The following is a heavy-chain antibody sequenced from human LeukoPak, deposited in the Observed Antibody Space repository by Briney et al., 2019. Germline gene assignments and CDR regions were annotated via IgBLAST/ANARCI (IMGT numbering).Heavy chain of an antibody. J-gene: IGHJ4*02. D-gene: IGHD3-10*01. CDR2: IIPIFGTA. CDR1: GGTFSSYA. Sequence: GASVKVSCKASGGTFSSYAISWVRQAPGQGLEWMGRIIPIFGTANYAQKFRGRVTITADKSTSTAYMELSSLRSEDTAVYYCARDPFRYYGSGSYYGFYFDYWGQGTLVTVSS. V-gene: IGHV1-69*06. CDR3: ARDPFRYYGSGSYYGFYFDY.